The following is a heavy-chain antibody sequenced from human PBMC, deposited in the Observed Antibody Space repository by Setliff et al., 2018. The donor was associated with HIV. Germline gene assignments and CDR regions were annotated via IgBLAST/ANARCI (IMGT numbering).Heavy chain of an antibody. D-gene: IGHD2-15*01. CDR2: ISAYNGDT. CDR1: GYTLISYG. J-gene: IGHJ4*02. Sequence: ASVKVSCKASGYTLISYGITWVRQAPGQGLEWMGWISAYNGDTKYAQRLQGRVIMTTDTSTNTAYMELRNLRSDDTAIYYCARVDEYCSGISCYSGGEIDYWGQETLVTVSS. V-gene: IGHV1-18*01. CDR3: ARVDEYCSGISCYSGGEIDY.